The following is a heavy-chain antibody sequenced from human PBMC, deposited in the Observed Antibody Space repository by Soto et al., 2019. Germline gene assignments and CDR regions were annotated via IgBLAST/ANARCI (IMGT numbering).Heavy chain of an antibody. J-gene: IGHJ6*02. D-gene: IGHD6-6*01. V-gene: IGHV3-48*02. CDR1: GFTFSTYT. CDR3: ARDLLYNSSRYLFYGMDV. CDR2: ISSSGSSI. Sequence: GSLRLSCAASGFTFSTYTMNWVRQAPGKGLEWVSYISSSGSSIYYADSVKGRFTISRDNAKNSLYLQMNSLRDEDTAVYYCARDLLYNSSRYLFYGMDVWGQGTTVTV.